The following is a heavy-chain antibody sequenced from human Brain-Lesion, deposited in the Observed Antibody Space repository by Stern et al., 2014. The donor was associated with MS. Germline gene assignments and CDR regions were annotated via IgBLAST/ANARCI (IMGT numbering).Heavy chain of an antibody. CDR1: GYSITSAAFS. V-gene: IGHV4-30-2*01. Sequence: VQLVESGSGLVKPSQTLSLTCSVSGYSITSAAFSWTWIRQAPGKGPAWLGYMYDVVSPLDHPSLRGRVNTSVAPPKNQFSLRLNSVTAADTAVYYCARGRSRVHPPLDPWGQGTLVTVSS. D-gene: IGHD2-2*01. J-gene: IGHJ5*02. CDR3: ARGRSRVHPPLDP. CDR2: MYDVVSP.